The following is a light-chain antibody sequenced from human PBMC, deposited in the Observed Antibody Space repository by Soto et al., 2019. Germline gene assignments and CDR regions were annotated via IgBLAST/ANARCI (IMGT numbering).Light chain of an antibody. CDR1: SSDVGSYNL. CDR2: EVS. CDR3: CSYAGSSTFPYV. Sequence: QSVLTQPASVSGSPGQSITISCTGTSSDVGSYNLVSWYQQHPGKAPKLMIYEVSKRPSGVSNRFSGSKSGNTASLTISGLQAEDEADYYCCSYAGSSTFPYVFGTGTKLTAL. J-gene: IGLJ1*01. V-gene: IGLV2-23*02.